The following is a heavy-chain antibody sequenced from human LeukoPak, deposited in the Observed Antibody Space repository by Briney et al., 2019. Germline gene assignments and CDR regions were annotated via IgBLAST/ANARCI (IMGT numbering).Heavy chain of an antibody. D-gene: IGHD6-19*01. Sequence: PGGSLRLXCAASGFTFSSYSMNWVRQAPGKGLEWVSSISSSSSYIYYADSVKGRFTISRDNAKNSLYLQMNSLRAEDTAVYYCAGYSSGWFGAFHIWGQGTMVTVSS. CDR3: AGYSSGWFGAFHI. J-gene: IGHJ3*02. V-gene: IGHV3-21*01. CDR2: ISSSSSYI. CDR1: GFTFSSYS.